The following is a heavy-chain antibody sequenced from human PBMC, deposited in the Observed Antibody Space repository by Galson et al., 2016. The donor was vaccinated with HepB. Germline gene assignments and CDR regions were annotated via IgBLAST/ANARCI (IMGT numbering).Heavy chain of an antibody. CDR3: PTRNYSSLDH. CDR2: ISSGSSTT. D-gene: IGHD6-13*01. CDR1: GFTFSTYS. V-gene: IGHV3-48*02. J-gene: IGHJ4*02. Sequence: SLRLSCAASGFTFSTYSMNWVRQAPGKGLEWVSYISSGSSTTYYADPVKGRITISRDNAKKSLYLQMNSLRDEDTAVYYCPTRNYSSLDHWGQGTLVTVSS.